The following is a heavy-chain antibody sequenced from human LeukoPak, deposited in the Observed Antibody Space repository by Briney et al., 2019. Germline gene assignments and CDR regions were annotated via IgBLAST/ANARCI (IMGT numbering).Heavy chain of an antibody. Sequence: GASVKVSRKAPGYTFTCYYMHWVRQAPGQGLEWAGIINPSGGSTSYVQKFQGRVTMTRDTSTSTVYMELSSLRSEDTAVYYCARVRGYGSGSYDTFDIWGQGTMVTVSS. CDR1: GYTFTCYY. CDR3: ARVRGYGSGSYDTFDI. V-gene: IGHV1-46*01. D-gene: IGHD3-10*01. CDR2: INPSGGST. J-gene: IGHJ3*02.